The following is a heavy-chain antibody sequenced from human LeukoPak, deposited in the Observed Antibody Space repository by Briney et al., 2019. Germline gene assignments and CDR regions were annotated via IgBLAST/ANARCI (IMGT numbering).Heavy chain of an antibody. CDR1: GGSISSSSYY. Sequence: PSETLSLTCTVSGGSISSSSYYWGWIRQPPGKGLEWIGSIYYSGSTYYNPSLKSRVTISVDTSKNQFSLKLSSVTAADTAVYYCARVWAVGATDYWGQGTLVTVSS. CDR2: IYYSGST. J-gene: IGHJ4*02. V-gene: IGHV4-39*07. CDR3: ARVWAVGATDY. D-gene: IGHD1-26*01.